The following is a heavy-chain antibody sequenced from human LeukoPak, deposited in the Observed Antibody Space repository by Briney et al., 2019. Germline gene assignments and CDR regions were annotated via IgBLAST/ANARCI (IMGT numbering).Heavy chain of an antibody. D-gene: IGHD1-26*01. CDR1: GFTFSDNW. CDR2: ISSDGRST. J-gene: IGHJ4*02. CDR3: ARDGRSGNFDK. V-gene: IGHV3-74*01. Sequence: GGSLRLSCAASGFTFSDNWMHWVRQAPGKGLVWVSVISSDGRSTIYADSVKGRFTISRDNAKNTLYLQMDSLRAEDTAVYYCARDGRSGNFDKWGQGTLVSVSS.